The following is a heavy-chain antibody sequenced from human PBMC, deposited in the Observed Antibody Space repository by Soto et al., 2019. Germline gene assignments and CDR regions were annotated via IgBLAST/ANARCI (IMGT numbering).Heavy chain of an antibody. CDR1: GFTFSSYA. V-gene: IGHV3-30-3*01. D-gene: IGHD1-1*01. CDR3: ARVEPRLDY. Sequence: ESGGGVVQPGRSLRLSCAASGFTFSSYAMHWVRQAPGKGLEWVAVISYDGSNKYYADSVKGRFTISRDNSKNTLYLQMNSLTAEDTAVYYCARVEPRLDYWGQGTLVTVSS. CDR2: ISYDGSNK. J-gene: IGHJ4*02.